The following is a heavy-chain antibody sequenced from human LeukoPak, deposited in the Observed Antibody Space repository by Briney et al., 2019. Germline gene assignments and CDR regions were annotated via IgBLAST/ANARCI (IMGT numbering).Heavy chain of an antibody. CDR3: ARESPYDSSGYYWGSFDY. D-gene: IGHD3-22*01. V-gene: IGHV3-48*02. Sequence: GGSLRLSCAASGFTFSSYSMNWVRQAPGKGLEWVSYISSSSSTIYYADSVKGRFTISRDNAKNSLYLQMNSLRDEDTAVYYCARESPYDSSGYYWGSFDYWGQGTLVTVSS. CDR2: ISSSSSTI. CDR1: GFTFSSYS. J-gene: IGHJ4*02.